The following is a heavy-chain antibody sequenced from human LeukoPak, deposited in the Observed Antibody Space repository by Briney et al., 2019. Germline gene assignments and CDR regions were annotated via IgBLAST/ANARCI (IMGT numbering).Heavy chain of an antibody. V-gene: IGHV1-2*02. J-gene: IGHJ4*02. CDR2: INPNSGGT. D-gene: IGHD2-2*01. Sequence: ASVKVSCKAAGGTFSSYAISWVRQAPGQGLEWMGWINPNSGGTNYAQKFQGRVTMTRDTSISTAYMELSRLRSDDTAVYYCARDRVYCSSTSYYPYYFDYWGQGTLVTVSS. CDR1: GGTFSSYA. CDR3: ARDRVYCSSTSYYPYYFDY.